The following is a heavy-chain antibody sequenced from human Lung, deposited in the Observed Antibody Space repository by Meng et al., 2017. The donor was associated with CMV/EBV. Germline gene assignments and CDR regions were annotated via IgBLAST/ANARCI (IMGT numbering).Heavy chain of an antibody. D-gene: IGHD5-18*01. Sequence: LXCTVSGVSISNHYWSWIRQPPGKGLEWIGYVHYTGDTNYKPSLKSRLTTSVDTSKSQFSLKLSSVAAADTAVYFCARGRGYGLDYFDYWGQGRLVNGAS. J-gene: IGHJ4*02. CDR1: GVSISNHY. V-gene: IGHV4-59*11. CDR2: VHYTGDT. CDR3: ARGRGYGLDYFDY.